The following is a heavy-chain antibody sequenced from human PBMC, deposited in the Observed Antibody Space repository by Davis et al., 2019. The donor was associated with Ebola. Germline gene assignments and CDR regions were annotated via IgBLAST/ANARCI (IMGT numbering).Heavy chain of an antibody. CDR2: ISGSGGST. J-gene: IGHJ4*02. V-gene: IGHV3-23*01. CDR1: GFTFSSYA. Sequence: GESLKISCAASGFTFSSYAMSWVRQAPGKGLEWVSAISGSGGSTYYADSVKGRFTISRDNSKNTLYPQMNSLTAEDTAVYYCAKETAAIPTRTDYWGQGTLVTVS. D-gene: IGHD2-2*01. CDR3: AKETAAIPTRTDY.